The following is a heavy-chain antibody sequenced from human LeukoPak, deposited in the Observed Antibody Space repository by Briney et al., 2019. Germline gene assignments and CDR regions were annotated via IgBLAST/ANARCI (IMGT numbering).Heavy chain of an antibody. CDR3: AKDRRQYYYDSSAYDY. CDR1: GFTFSSYA. Sequence: GGSLRLSCAASGFTFSSYAMSWVRQAPGKGLEWVSAISVSGGSTFYADPVKGRFTISRDNSKNTLYLQMNSLRAEDTAVYYCAKDRRQYYYDSSAYDYWGQGTLVTVSS. V-gene: IGHV3-23*01. J-gene: IGHJ4*02. CDR2: ISVSGGST. D-gene: IGHD3-22*01.